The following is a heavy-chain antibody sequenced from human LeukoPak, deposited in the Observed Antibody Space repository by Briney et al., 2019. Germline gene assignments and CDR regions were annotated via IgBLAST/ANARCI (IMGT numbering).Heavy chain of an antibody. CDR1: GGSISTYY. D-gene: IGHD6-19*01. V-gene: IGHV4-34*01. CDR2: INHSGST. J-gene: IGHJ4*02. CDR3: ARRNSSGCIDY. Sequence: PSETLSLTCTVSGGSISTYYWNWIRQPPGKGLEWIGEINHSGSTNYNPSLKSRVTISVDTSKNQFSLKLSSVTAADTAMYYCARRNSSGCIDYWGQGTLVTVSS.